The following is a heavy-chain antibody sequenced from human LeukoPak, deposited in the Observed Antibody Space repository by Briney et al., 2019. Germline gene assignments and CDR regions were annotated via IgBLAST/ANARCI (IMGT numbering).Heavy chain of an antibody. CDR2: ISRRGDII. D-gene: IGHD3-10*01. V-gene: IGHV3-48*03. J-gene: IGHJ3*02. CDR1: GFFLRRYE. CDR3: ARKGLDTSGSGYAFGI. Sequence: GGSLRLSCAASGFFLRRYEMNWVRQAPGKGLEWVSCISRRGDIIYYADSGKGRFTISRDNAKDSLYLQMNSLRAGDTAVYYCARKGLDTSGSGYAFGIGGLGTMVTVSS.